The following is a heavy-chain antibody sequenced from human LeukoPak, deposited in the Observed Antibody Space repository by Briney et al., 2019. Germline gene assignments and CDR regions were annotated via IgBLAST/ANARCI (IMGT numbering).Heavy chain of an antibody. CDR2: IYYSGST. D-gene: IGHD3-10*01. Sequence: PSETLSLTCTVSGGSISSYYWSWIRQPPGKGLEWIGYIYYSGSTNYNPSLKSRVTISVDTSKNQFSLKLSSVTAADTAVYYCASGMGFGDLFFDYWDQGTLVTVSS. CDR3: ASGMGFGDLFFDY. CDR1: GGSISSYY. J-gene: IGHJ4*02. V-gene: IGHV4-59*08.